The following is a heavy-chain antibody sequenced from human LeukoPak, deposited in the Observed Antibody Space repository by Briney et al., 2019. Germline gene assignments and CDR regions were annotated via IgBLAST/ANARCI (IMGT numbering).Heavy chain of an antibody. CDR3: ARNTARANY. CDR2: INHSGST. Sequence: PSETLSLTCAVYGGSFSGYYWSWIRQPPGKGLEWIGEINHSGSTNYNPSLKSRVTISVDTSKNRFSLKLSSVTAADTAVYYCARNTARANYWGQGTLVTVSS. D-gene: IGHD5-18*01. J-gene: IGHJ4*02. V-gene: IGHV4-34*01. CDR1: GGSFSGYY.